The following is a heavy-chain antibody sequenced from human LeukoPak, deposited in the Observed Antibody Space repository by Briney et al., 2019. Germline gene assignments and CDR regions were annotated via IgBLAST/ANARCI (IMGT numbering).Heavy chain of an antibody. Sequence: GGSLRLSCAASGFTFRNYWMTRVRQAPGKELEWVAHINQDGSEEHYMDSAKARFTISRDNAKNSLSLQMNSLRAEDTAVYYCVRDGGVSGYDLLDYWGQGTLVTVSS. CDR3: VRDGGVSGYDLLDY. V-gene: IGHV3-7*01. J-gene: IGHJ4*02. CDR2: INQDGSEE. CDR1: GFTFRNYW. D-gene: IGHD5-12*01.